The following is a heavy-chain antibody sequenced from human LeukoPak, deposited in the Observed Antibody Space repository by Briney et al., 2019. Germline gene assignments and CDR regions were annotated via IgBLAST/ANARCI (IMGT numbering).Heavy chain of an antibody. CDR1: AGTFNTYA. D-gene: IGHD3-10*01. CDR3: AGDPPGTPVGFDV. J-gene: IGHJ3*01. Sequence: GASVKVSCKASAGTFNTYAISWVRQAPGQGLEWMGRITPLSATPSQSQWIQGRVTITADISTNTVFLDLSSLRSEDTALYFCAGDPPGTPVGFDVWGQGTMATVSS. V-gene: IGHV1-69*06. CDR2: ITPLSATP.